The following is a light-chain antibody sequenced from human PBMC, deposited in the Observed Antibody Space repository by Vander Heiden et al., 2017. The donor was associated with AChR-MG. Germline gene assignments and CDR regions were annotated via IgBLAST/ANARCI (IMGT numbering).Light chain of an antibody. J-gene: IGKJ1*01. V-gene: IGKV1-39*01. CDR1: QSINSY. CDR3: QQTYSTPRT. CDR2: VAS. Sequence: DIQLTQSPSSLSASVGDRVTITCRARQSINSYLNWYQQEPGKAPKLLIYVASSLQSGVPSRFSGSGSGTDFTLTISSLQPEDFATYYCQQTYSTPRTFGQGTKVEIK.